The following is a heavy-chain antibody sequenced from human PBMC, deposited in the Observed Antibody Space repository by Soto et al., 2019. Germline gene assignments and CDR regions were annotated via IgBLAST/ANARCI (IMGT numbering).Heavy chain of an antibody. Sequence: SETLSLTCTVSGGSISSGGYYWSWIRQHPGKGLEWIGYIYYSGSTYYNPSLKSRVTISVDTSKNQFSLKLSSVTAADTAVYYCAREAPTYYDFWSGLYGMDVWGQGTTVTVSS. J-gene: IGHJ6*02. D-gene: IGHD3-3*01. V-gene: IGHV4-31*03. CDR2: IYYSGST. CDR1: GGSISSGGYY. CDR3: AREAPTYYDFWSGLYGMDV.